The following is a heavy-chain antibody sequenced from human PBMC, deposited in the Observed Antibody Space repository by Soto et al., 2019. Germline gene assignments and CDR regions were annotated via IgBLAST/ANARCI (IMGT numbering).Heavy chain of an antibody. CDR2: IGGSGGDT. Sequence: GASVKVSCAASGFTFSIYAMSWVRQAPGKGLEWVSTIGGSGGDTTYADFVRGRFTVSRDNSRNTLYLQMNSLRAEDTAIYYCAKDAPGSGWLSDYWGRGTLVTVS. V-gene: IGHV3-23*01. J-gene: IGHJ4*02. D-gene: IGHD3-22*01. CDR3: AKDAPGSGWLSDY. CDR1: GFTFSIYA.